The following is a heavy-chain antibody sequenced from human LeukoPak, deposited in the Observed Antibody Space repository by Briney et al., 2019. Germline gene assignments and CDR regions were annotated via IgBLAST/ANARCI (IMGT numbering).Heavy chain of an antibody. V-gene: IGHV4-59*01. CDR2: IYYSGST. Sequence: PSEALSLTCTVSGGSISSYYWSWIRQPPGKGLEWTGYIYYSGSTNYNPSLKSRVTISVDTSKNQFSLKLSSVTAADTAVYYCARERGAGPFDYWGQGTLVTVSS. D-gene: IGHD6-19*01. J-gene: IGHJ4*02. CDR1: GGSISSYY. CDR3: ARERGAGPFDY.